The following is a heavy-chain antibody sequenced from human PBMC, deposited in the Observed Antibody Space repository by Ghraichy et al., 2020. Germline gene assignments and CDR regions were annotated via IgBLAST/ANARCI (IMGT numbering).Heavy chain of an antibody. V-gene: IGHV3-15*01. CDR2: IKSKTDGGTT. D-gene: IGHD6-19*01. CDR3: TTNLAGDSSGFNS. J-gene: IGHJ4*02. Sequence: GGSLRLSCAASGFTFSNAWMSWVRQAPGKGLEWVGRIKSKTDGGTTDYAAPVKGRFTISRDDSKNTLYLQMNSLKTEDTAVYYCTTNLAGDSSGFNSWGQGTLVTVSS. CDR1: GFTFSNAW.